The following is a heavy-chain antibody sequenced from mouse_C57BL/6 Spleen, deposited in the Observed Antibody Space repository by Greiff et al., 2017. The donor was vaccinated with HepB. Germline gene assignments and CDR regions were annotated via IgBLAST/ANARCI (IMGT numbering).Heavy chain of an antibody. Sequence: QVQLQQPGAELVMPGASVKLSCKASGYTFTSYWMHWVKQRPGQGLEWIGEIDPSDSYTNYNQKFKGKSKLTVDKSSSTAYMQLSSLTSEDSAVYYCARAGGDGNAMDYWGQGTSVTVSS. J-gene: IGHJ4*01. D-gene: IGHD3-3*01. CDR2: IDPSDSYT. V-gene: IGHV1-69*01. CDR1: GYTFTSYW. CDR3: ARAGGDGNAMDY.